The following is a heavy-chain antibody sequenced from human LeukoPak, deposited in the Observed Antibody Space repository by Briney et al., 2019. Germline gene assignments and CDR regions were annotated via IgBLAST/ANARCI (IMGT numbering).Heavy chain of an antibody. CDR1: GGTFTSSY. V-gene: IGHV1-46*01. D-gene: IGHD3-22*01. CDR3: ARGGFTMIVPTPLDYSFDY. Sequence: ASVKVSCKASGGTFTSSYMHWVRQAPGQGLEWMGIINPSGGSTSYAQKFQGRVTMTRDMSTSTVYMELSSLRSEDTAVYYCARGGFTMIVPTPLDYSFDYWGQGTLVTVSS. J-gene: IGHJ4*02. CDR2: INPSGGST.